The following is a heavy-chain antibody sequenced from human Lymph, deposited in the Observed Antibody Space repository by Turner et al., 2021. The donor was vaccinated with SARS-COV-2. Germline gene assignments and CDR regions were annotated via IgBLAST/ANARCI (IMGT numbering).Heavy chain of an antibody. J-gene: IGHJ3*02. V-gene: IGHV3-66*01. D-gene: IGHD3-10*01. CDR3: ARDFREGAFDI. CDR2: IYSGGST. Sequence: EVQLVESGGGLVPPGGSLRLSCAASGLTVSSNYMNWVRQAPGKGLEWVSVIYSGGSTFYADSVKGRFTISRDNSKNTLYLQMHSLRAEDTAVYYCARDFREGAFDIWGQGTMVTISS. CDR1: GLTVSSNY.